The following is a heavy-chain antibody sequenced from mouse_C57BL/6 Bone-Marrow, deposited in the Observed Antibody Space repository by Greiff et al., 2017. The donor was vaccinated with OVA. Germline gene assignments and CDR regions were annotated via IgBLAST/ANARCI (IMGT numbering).Heavy chain of an antibody. V-gene: IGHV1-64*01. D-gene: IGHD1-1*01. CDR1: GYTFTSYW. CDR3: ARPTVVASGC. J-gene: IGHJ2*01. CDR2: IHPNTGST. Sequence: QVQLQQSGAELVKPGASVKLSCKASGYTFTSYWMHWVKQRPGQGLEWIGMIHPNTGSTNYNEKFKSKATLTVDTSSSTAYMQLSSLTSEDAAVYDCARPTVVASGCWGQGATLAVSS.